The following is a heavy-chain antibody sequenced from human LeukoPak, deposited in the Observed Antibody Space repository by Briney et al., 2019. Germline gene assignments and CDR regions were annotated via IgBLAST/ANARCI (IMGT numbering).Heavy chain of an antibody. CDR3: AREDGEVFYGMDV. Sequence: KPSETLSLTCTVSGGSISSSSYYWGWIRQPPGKGLEWIGSIYYSGSTYYNPSLKSRVTISVDTSKNQFSLKLSSVTAADTAVYYCAREDGEVFYGMDVWGQGTTVTVSS. V-gene: IGHV4-39*07. D-gene: IGHD4-17*01. J-gene: IGHJ6*02. CDR2: IYYSGST. CDR1: GGSISSSSYY.